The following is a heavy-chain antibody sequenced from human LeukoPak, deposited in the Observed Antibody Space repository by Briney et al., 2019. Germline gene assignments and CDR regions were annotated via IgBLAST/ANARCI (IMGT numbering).Heavy chain of an antibody. Sequence: ASVKVSCKASGYTFTGYYMHWVRQAPGQGLEWMGWINPNSGGTNYAQKFQGRVTMTGDTSISTAYMELSRLRSDDTAVYYCAGLADYYDSSGYSPIDYWGQGTLVTVSS. J-gene: IGHJ4*02. CDR3: AGLADYYDSSGYSPIDY. D-gene: IGHD3-22*01. CDR2: INPNSGGT. V-gene: IGHV1-2*02. CDR1: GYTFTGYY.